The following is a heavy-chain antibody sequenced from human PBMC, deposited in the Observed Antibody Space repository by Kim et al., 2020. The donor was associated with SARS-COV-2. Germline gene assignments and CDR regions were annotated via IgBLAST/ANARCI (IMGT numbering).Heavy chain of an antibody. V-gene: IGHV3-23*01. CDR2: ISGSDDGT. CDR1: GFTFSTYA. Sequence: GGSLRLXCAASGFTFSTYAMSWVRQAPGKGLEWVSGISGSDDGTYHAGSVKGRFTISRDNSNNTLYLQMNSLRAEDTAVYYCAKDLGGYYGSGSPWFYYYYGMDVWGQGTTVTVSS. J-gene: IGHJ6*02. CDR3: AKDLGGYYGSGSPWFYYYYGMDV. D-gene: IGHD3-10*01.